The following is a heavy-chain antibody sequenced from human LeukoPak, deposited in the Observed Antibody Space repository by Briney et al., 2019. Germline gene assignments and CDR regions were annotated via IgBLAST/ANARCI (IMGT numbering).Heavy chain of an antibody. CDR1: GGSISSYF. J-gene: IGHJ3*02. D-gene: IGHD2-15*01. CDR2: IYYSGST. CDR3: ARDRPDDSLVVAATDAFDI. V-gene: IGHV4-59*01. Sequence: PSETLSLTCSVSGGSISSYFWSWIRQPPGKGLEWIGYIYYSGSTNYNPSLKSRVTISVDTSKNQFSLKLSSVTAADTAVYYCARDRPDDSLVVAATDAFDIWGQGTMVTVSS.